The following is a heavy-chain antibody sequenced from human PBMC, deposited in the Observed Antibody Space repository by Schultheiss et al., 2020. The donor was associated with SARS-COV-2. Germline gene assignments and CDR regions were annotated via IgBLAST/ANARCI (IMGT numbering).Heavy chain of an antibody. D-gene: IGHD3-22*01. CDR1: GFTFSSYW. Sequence: GGSLRLSCAASGFTFSSYWMSWVRQAPGKGLEWVANIKQDGSEKYYVDSVKGRFTISRDNAKNSLYLQMNSLRAEDTAVYYCAREKVVITIMPEYYFDYWGQGTLVTVSS. V-gene: IGHV3-7*01. CDR2: IKQDGSEK. J-gene: IGHJ4*02. CDR3: AREKVVITIMPEYYFDY.